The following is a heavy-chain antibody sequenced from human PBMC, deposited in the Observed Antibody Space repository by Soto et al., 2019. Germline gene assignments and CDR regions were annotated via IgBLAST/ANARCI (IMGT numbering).Heavy chain of an antibody. V-gene: IGHV3-30*18. CDR3: AKDHYYDSSGYLDY. CDR1: GFTFSSYG. D-gene: IGHD3-22*01. Sequence: GGSLRLSCAASGFTFSSYGMHWVRQAPGKGLEWVAVISYDGSNKYYADSVKGRFTISRDNSKNTLYLQMNSLRAEDTAVYYCAKDHYYDSSGYLDYWGQGTLVTVSS. CDR2: ISYDGSNK. J-gene: IGHJ4*02.